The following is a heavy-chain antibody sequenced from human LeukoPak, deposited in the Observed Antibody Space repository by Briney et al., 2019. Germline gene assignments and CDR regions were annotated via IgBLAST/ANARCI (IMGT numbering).Heavy chain of an antibody. CDR2: ISAYNGNT. Sequence: ASVKVSCKASGYTFTSYGISWVRQAPGQGLEWMGWISAYNGNTNYAQKLQGRVTMTTDTSTSTAYMELRSLRSDDTAVYYCARDGETGYDFWSGYTRSFDPWGQGTLVTVSS. J-gene: IGHJ5*02. D-gene: IGHD3-3*01. V-gene: IGHV1-18*01. CDR1: GYTFTSYG. CDR3: ARDGETGYDFWSGYTRSFDP.